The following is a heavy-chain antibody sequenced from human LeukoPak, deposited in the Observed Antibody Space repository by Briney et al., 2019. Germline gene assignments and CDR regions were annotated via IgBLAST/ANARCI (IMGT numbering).Heavy chain of an antibody. CDR1: GYTFTSYD. Sequence: ASVKVSCKASGYTFTSYDINWVRQATGQGLEWMGWMNPNSGNTGYAQKFQGRVTMTRNPSISTAYMELSSLRSEDTAVYYCARGRIFGVVNRRKGKNNANWFDPWGQGTLVTVSS. D-gene: IGHD3-3*02. CDR2: MNPNSGNT. J-gene: IGHJ5*02. V-gene: IGHV1-8*01. CDR3: ARGRIFGVVNRRKGKNNANWFDP.